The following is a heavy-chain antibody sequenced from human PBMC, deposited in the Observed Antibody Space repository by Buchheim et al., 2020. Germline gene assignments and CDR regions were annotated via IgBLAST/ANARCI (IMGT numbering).Heavy chain of an antibody. CDR2: ISYDGSNK. Sequence: QVQLVESGGGVVQPGRSLRLSCAASGFTFSSYAMHWVRQAPGKGLEWVAVISYDGSNKYYADSVKGRFTISRDNSKHTLYLQMNSLRAEDTAVYYCARGRYGENYFDYWGQGTL. CDR1: GFTFSSYA. CDR3: ARGRYGENYFDY. D-gene: IGHD4-17*01. J-gene: IGHJ4*02. V-gene: IGHV3-30*14.